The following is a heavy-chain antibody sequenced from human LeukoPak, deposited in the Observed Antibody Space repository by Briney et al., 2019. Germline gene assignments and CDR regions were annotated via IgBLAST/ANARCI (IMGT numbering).Heavy chain of an antibody. Sequence: ASVKVSCKASGGTFSSYAISWVRQAPGQGLEWMGGIIPIFCTANYAQKFQGRVTITADESTSTAYMELSSLRSEDTAVYYCARDNHYDILTGPLPLDYWGQGTLVTVSS. V-gene: IGHV1-69*13. CDR1: GGTFSSYA. D-gene: IGHD3-9*01. CDR3: ARDNHYDILTGPLPLDY. CDR2: IIPIFCTA. J-gene: IGHJ4*02.